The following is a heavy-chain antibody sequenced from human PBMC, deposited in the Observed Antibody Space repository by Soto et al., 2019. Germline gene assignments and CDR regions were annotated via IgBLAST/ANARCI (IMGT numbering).Heavy chain of an antibody. CDR3: AILDYGDLYFDY. CDR1: GGSISSGGYY. V-gene: IGHV4-31*03. Sequence: QVQLQESGPGLVKPSKTLSLTCTVSGGSISSGGYYWSWIRQHPGKGLEWIGYLYYCGSTYYNPSLNSRVTISVDTSKNQFSLKLSSVTAADTAVYYCAILDYGDLYFDYWGQGTLVTVSS. CDR2: LYYCGST. J-gene: IGHJ4*02. D-gene: IGHD4-17*01.